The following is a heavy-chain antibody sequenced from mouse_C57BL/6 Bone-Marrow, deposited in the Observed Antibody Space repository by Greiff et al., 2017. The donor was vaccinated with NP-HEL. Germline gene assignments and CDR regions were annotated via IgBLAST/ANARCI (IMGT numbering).Heavy chain of an antibody. V-gene: IGHV1-69*01. Sequence: QVQLQQPGAELVMPGASVKLSCKASGYTFTSYWMHWVKQRPGQGLEWIGEIDPSDSYTNYNQKFKGKSTLTVDKSSSTAYMQLSSLTYEDSAVYYCARQLRLRQFAYWGQGTLVTVSA. CDR2: IDPSDSYT. CDR1: GYTFTSYW. CDR3: ARQLRLRQFAY. D-gene: IGHD3-2*02. J-gene: IGHJ3*01.